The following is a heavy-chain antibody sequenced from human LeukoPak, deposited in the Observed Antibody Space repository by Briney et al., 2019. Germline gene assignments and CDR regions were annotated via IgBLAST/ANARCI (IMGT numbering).Heavy chain of an antibody. V-gene: IGHV1-69*13. Sequence: ASVKVSCKASGGTFSSYAISWVRQAPGQGLEWMGGIIPIFGTANYAQKFQGRVTITADESTSTAYMELCSLRSENTAVYYCARARQAGYYYDSSGYAETHDAFDIWGQGTMVTVSS. CDR1: GGTFSSYA. CDR3: ARARQAGYYYDSSGYAETHDAFDI. CDR2: IIPIFGTA. D-gene: IGHD3-22*01. J-gene: IGHJ3*02.